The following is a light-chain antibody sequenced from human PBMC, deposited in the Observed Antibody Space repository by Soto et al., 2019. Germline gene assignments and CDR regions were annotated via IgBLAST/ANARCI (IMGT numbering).Light chain of an antibody. J-gene: IGKJ1*01. CDR2: DAS. Sequence: DIQMTQSPSTLSASVGDRVTITCRASQGISVWLAWYQQKAGKVPKLLIYDASSLERGVPSRFSGSGSGTEFTLTISSLQPDDFATYYCHKYESYSGTSGKGTKVQIK. CDR1: QGISVW. V-gene: IGKV1-5*01. CDR3: HKYESYSGT.